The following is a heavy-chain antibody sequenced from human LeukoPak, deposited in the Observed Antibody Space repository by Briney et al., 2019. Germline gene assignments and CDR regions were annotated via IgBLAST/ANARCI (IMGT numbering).Heavy chain of an antibody. J-gene: IGHJ4*02. CDR3: ASAAITIFGVVEAKFDY. D-gene: IGHD3-3*01. CDR1: GGTFSSYA. V-gene: IGHV1-69*05. Sequence: ASVKVSCKASGGTFSSYAISWVRQAPGQGLEWMGGIIPIFGTANYAQKFQGRVTITTDESTSTAYIELSSLRSEDTAVYYCASAAITIFGVVEAKFDYWGQGTLVTVSS. CDR2: IIPIFGTA.